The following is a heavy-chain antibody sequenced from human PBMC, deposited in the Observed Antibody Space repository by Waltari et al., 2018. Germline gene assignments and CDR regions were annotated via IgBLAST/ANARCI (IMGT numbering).Heavy chain of an antibody. CDR2: ITHSGST. Sequence: QVQLQQWGAGLLKPSETLSLTCAVYGGSFSGYYWSWIRQPPGKGLEWIGEITHSGSTNYNPSLKSRVTISVDTSKNQFSLKLSSVTAADTAVYYCARTTPHGSYSSWFDPWGQGTLVTVSS. CDR3: ARTTPHGSYSSWFDP. V-gene: IGHV4-34*01. CDR1: GGSFSGYY. J-gene: IGHJ5*02. D-gene: IGHD1-26*01.